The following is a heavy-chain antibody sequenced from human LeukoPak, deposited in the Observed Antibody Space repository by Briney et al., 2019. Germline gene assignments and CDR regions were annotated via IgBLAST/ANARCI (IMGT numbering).Heavy chain of an antibody. Sequence: PSQTLSLTCTVSGGSISIGGYYWSWIRQHPGKGLEWIGYIYYSGSTYYNPSLKSRVTISVDTSKNQFSLKLSSVTAADTAVYYCARVAQARLLGSVRWFDPWGQGTLVTVSS. J-gene: IGHJ5*02. CDR2: IYYSGST. D-gene: IGHD6-6*01. CDR1: GGSISIGGYY. CDR3: ARVAQARLLGSVRWFDP. V-gene: IGHV4-31*03.